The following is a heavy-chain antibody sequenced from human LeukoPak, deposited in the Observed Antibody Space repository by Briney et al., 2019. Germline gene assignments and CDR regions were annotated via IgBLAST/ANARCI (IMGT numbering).Heavy chain of an antibody. D-gene: IGHD3-22*01. V-gene: IGHV1-2*02. CDR3: AALYYDTSGSFDY. Sequence: GASVKVSCKASGYTFTDYFMHWVRQAPGQGLEWMGWINPKSGGTNCTQKFQGRVTMTRDTSINTAYMELSRLRSDDSAVYYCAALYYDTSGSFDYWGQGTLVTVSS. CDR1: GYTFTDYF. J-gene: IGHJ4*02. CDR2: INPKSGGT.